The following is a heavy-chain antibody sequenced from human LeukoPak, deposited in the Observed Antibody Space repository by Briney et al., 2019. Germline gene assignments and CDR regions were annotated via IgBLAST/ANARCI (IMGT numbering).Heavy chain of an antibody. V-gene: IGHV4-34*01. CDR2: INHSGST. D-gene: IGHD2-2*01. J-gene: IGHJ6*04. Sequence: SETLSLTCAVYGGSFSGYYWSWIRQPPGKGLEWIGEINHSGSTNYNPSLKSRVTISVDTSKNQFSLKLSSVTAGDTAVYYCARLRLGYCSSTSCHLVSGYYGMDVWGKGTTVTVSS. CDR3: ARLRLGYCSSTSCHLVSGYYGMDV. CDR1: GGSFSGYY.